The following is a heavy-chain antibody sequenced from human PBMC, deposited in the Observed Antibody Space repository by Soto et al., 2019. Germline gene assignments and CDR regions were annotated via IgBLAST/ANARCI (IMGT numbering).Heavy chain of an antibody. D-gene: IGHD3-22*01. J-gene: IGHJ4*02. CDR3: ARDSPFDASSGYLEY. CDR2: IKQDGSEE. Sequence: GGSLRLSCAPSGFMFGNYWMSWVRQAPGKGLEWVANIKQDGSEEYYVDSVKGRFTISRDNAKNSLYLQMTSLRADDTAVYYCARDSPFDASSGYLEYWGQGTLVTVSS. V-gene: IGHV3-7*01. CDR1: GFMFGNYW.